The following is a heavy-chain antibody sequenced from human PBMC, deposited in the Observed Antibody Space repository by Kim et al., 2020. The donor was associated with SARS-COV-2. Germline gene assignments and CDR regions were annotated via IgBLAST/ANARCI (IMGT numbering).Heavy chain of an antibody. CDR2: IYYSGST. CDR3: ARSLYSDILTGLSWFDP. CDR1: GDSIISGDSY. J-gene: IGHJ5*02. D-gene: IGHD3-9*01. Sequence: SETLSLTCTVSGDSIISGDSYWTWVRQPPGRGLEWIGYIYYSGSTYYNPSLKSRVTISVDTSNNLFSLKLTSVTAADTAEYYCARSLYSDILTGLSWFDP. V-gene: IGHV4-30-4*08.